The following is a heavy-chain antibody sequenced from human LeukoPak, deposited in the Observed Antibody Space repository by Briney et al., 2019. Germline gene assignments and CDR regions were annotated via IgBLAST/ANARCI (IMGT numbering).Heavy chain of an antibody. CDR2: ISAYNGNT. J-gene: IGHJ4*02. CDR1: GYTFTSYD. CDR3: ARVRLGATSRGDY. V-gene: IGHV1-18*01. D-gene: IGHD1-26*01. Sequence: ASVTVSCKASGYTFTSYDIIWVRQAPGQGLEWMGWISAYNGNTNYAQKLQGRVTMTTDTSTSTAYMELRSLRSDDTAVYYCARVRLGATSRGDYWGQGTLVTVSS.